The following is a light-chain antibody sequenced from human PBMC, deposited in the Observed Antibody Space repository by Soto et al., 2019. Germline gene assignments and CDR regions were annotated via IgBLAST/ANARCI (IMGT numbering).Light chain of an antibody. CDR2: EVS. CDR3: SSYTTSSTLV. Sequence: QSVLTQPASVSGSPGQSITISCTGTSSDVGFYNYVSWYQQHPGKAPKLMIYEVSNRPSGVSNRFSGSKSGNTASLTISGLQAEDEADYYCSSYTTSSTLVFGTGTKATVL. CDR1: SSDVGFYNY. V-gene: IGLV2-14*01. J-gene: IGLJ1*01.